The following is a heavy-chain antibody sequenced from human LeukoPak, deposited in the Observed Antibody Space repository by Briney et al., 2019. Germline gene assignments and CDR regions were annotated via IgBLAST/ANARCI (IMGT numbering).Heavy chain of an antibody. D-gene: IGHD7-27*01. Sequence: GTSVKVSCKASGFTFTSSAVQWVRQARGQRLEWIGWIVLGSGNTSYAQQFQERVTITRDLSTSSTYLELSSLRSEDTAVYYCAALAGVQGLAYDPRDYFDSWGQGTLVTVSS. J-gene: IGHJ4*02. CDR1: GFTFTSSA. V-gene: IGHV1-58*01. CDR3: AALAGVQGLAYDPRDYFDS. CDR2: IVLGSGNT.